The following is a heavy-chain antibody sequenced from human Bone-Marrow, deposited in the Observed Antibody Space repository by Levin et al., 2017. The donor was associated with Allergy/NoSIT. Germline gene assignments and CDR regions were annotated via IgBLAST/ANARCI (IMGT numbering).Heavy chain of an antibody. CDR3: IGSWDEAADI. CDR1: GFTLSDSC. CDR2: VRRRADNATP. J-gene: IGHJ3*02. D-gene: IGHD6-13*01. Sequence: KVSCAASGFTLSDSCLHWVRQASGKGLEWVGRVRRRADNATPLYSASVRGRFIISTDDSENTAYLQMNSLKTEDTAVYYCIGSWDEAADIWGQGTMVTVSS. V-gene: IGHV3-73*01.